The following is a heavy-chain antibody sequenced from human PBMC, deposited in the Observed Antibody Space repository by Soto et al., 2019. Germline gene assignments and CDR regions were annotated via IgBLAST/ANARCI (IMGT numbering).Heavy chain of an antibody. V-gene: IGHV3-49*03. CDR1: VFTFVDYA. D-gene: IGHD1-26*01. CDR2: IRSKAYGGTT. Sequence: PGWSLRLSCTPSVFTFVDYAMSWFRQAPGKGLEWVGFIRSKAYGGTTEYAASVKGRFTISRDDSKSIAYLQMNSLKTEDTAVYYCTMRSYSVLYYFDYWGQGTLVTVSS. CDR3: TMRSYSVLYYFDY. J-gene: IGHJ4*02.